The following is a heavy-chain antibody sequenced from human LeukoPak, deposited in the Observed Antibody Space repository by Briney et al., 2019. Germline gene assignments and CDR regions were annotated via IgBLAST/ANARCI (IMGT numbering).Heavy chain of an antibody. V-gene: IGHV4-34*01. Sequence: SETLSLTCAVYGGSFSGYYWSWIRQPPGKGLEWIGEINHSGSTNYNPSLKSRVTISVDTSKNQFSLKLSSVTAADTAVYYCARGRRERMATIYRAPREQLWGQGTLVTVSS. CDR2: INHSGST. D-gene: IGHD5-24*01. J-gene: IGHJ4*02. CDR3: ARGRRERMATIYRAPREQL. CDR1: GGSFSGYY.